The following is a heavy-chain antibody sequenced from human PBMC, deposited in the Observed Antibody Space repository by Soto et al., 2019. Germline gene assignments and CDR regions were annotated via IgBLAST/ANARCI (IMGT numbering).Heavy chain of an antibody. D-gene: IGHD6-13*01. CDR1: GGSVTSDEDY. CDR2: IYNSGST. Sequence: SETLSLTCTVSGGSVTSDEDYWTWIRQSPGKGLEWIGYIYNSGSTNYNPSLKSRVTISVDTSKSQFSLKVNSMTAADTAVYYCARYRREAVAGYTLDNWGQGILVTVPQ. J-gene: IGHJ4*02. CDR3: ARYRREAVAGYTLDN. V-gene: IGHV4-61*08.